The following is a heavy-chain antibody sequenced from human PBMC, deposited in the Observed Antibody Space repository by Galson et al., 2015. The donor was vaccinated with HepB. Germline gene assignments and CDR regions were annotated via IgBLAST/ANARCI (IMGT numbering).Heavy chain of an antibody. CDR2: ISFDGNNE. CDR3: ARVPDQNGSGYFDF. J-gene: IGHJ4*02. CDR1: GFSFSSYA. V-gene: IGHV3-30*03. Sequence: SLRLSCAASGFSFSSYAMHWVRQAPGRGLEWVAMISFDGNNEQYAASVKGRFTISRDNFKNTLYLYMTSLRVDDTAVFYCARVPDQNGSGYFDFWGQGTVVSVST. D-gene: IGHD3-3*01.